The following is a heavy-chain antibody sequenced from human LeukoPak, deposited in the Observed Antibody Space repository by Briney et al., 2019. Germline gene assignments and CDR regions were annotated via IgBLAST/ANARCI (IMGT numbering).Heavy chain of an antibody. CDR1: GFTFSSYG. V-gene: IGHV3-30*02. CDR2: IRYDGSNK. J-gene: IGHJ3*02. D-gene: IGHD2-2*01. Sequence: GGSLRLSCAASGFTFSSYGMHWVRQAPGKGLGWVAFIRYDGSNKYYADSVKGRFTISRDNSKNTLYLQVNSLRAEDTAVYYCAKDMGVVPAANQGAFDIWGQGTMVTVSP. CDR3: AKDMGVVPAANQGAFDI.